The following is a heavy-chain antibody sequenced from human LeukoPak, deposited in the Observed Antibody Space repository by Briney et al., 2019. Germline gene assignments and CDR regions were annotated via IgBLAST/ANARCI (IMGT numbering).Heavy chain of an antibody. Sequence: SETLSLTCAVYGGSFSGYYWSWIRQPPGKGLEWIGEINHSGSTNYNPSLKSRVTISVDTSKNQFSLKLSSVTAADTAVYYCASGRYYYDSRAYHGVANWGQGTLVTVSS. J-gene: IGHJ4*02. D-gene: IGHD3-22*01. CDR3: ASGRYYYDSRAYHGVAN. CDR2: INHSGST. CDR1: GGSFSGYY. V-gene: IGHV4-34*01.